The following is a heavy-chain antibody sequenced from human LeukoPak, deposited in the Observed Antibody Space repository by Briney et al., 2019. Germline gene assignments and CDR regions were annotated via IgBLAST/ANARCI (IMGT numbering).Heavy chain of an antibody. D-gene: IGHD1/OR15-1a*01. V-gene: IGHV4-31*03. Sequence: SQTLSLTCTVSDGSISSGGYYWSWIRQHPGKGLEWIGYIYYSGTTYYNPSLKRRLTISIDTSKNQFSLKVTSVTAADTAAYYCARAAQNWNNAPYFDFWGQGTLVTVSS. J-gene: IGHJ4*02. CDR3: ARAAQNWNNAPYFDF. CDR2: IYYSGTT. CDR1: DGSISSGGYY.